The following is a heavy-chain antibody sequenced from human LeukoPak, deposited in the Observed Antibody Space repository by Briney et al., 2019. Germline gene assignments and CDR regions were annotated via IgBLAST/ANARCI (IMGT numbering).Heavy chain of an antibody. V-gene: IGHV3-21*04. Sequence: GGSLRLSCAASGFTFSSYSMNWVRQAPGKGLEWVSSISSSSSYIYYAASVKGRFTISRDNAKNSLYLQMNSLRAEDTAVYYCARVAVAGYFDFWGQGTLVTVSS. CDR3: ARVAVAGYFDF. CDR1: GFTFSSYS. J-gene: IGHJ4*02. D-gene: IGHD6-19*01. CDR2: ISSSSSYI.